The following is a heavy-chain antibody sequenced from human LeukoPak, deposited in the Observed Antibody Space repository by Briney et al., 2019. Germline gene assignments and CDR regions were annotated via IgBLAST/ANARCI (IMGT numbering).Heavy chain of an antibody. CDR1: GYTFTSYG. Sequence: ASVKVSSKASGYTFTSYGISWVRQAPGQGLEWMRRINPNSGGTNYAQKFQGRVTMTRDTSISTAYMELSRLRSDDTAVYYCARVSEVAMVVTQVLLGYWRQGTLVTVSS. CDR3: ARVSEVAMVVTQVLLGY. D-gene: IGHD4-23*01. J-gene: IGHJ4*02. CDR2: INPNSGGT. V-gene: IGHV1-2*06.